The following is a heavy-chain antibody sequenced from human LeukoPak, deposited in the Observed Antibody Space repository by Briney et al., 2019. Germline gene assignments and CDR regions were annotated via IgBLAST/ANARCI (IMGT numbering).Heavy chain of an antibody. D-gene: IGHD5-24*01. CDR1: GYTFTTYG. Sequence: ASVKVSCKSSGYTFTTYGITWVRQAPGQGLEWMGWISTYNGNTNYAQKFQGRVTMTRDTSISTAYMELSRLGSDDTAVYYCAHSKMATIPPFDYWGQGTLVTVSS. CDR2: ISTYNGNT. V-gene: IGHV1-18*01. CDR3: AHSKMATIPPFDY. J-gene: IGHJ4*02.